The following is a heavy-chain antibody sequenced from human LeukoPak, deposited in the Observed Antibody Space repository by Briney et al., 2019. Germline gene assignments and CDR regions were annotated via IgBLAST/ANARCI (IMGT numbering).Heavy chain of an antibody. J-gene: IGHJ4*02. CDR1: GFTFSSYW. CDR3: ARRPAMTTVTTVDY. V-gene: IGHV3-7*01. Sequence: GGSLRLSCAASGFTFSSYWMSWVRQAPGKGLEWVANIKQDGSEKYYVDSVKGRFTISRDNARNSVYLQMNSLRAEDTAVYYCARRPAMTTVTTVDYWGQGTLVTVSS. D-gene: IGHD4-11*01. CDR2: IKQDGSEK.